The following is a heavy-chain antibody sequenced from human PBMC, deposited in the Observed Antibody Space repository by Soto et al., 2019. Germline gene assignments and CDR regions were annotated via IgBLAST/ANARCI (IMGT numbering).Heavy chain of an antibody. J-gene: IGHJ6*02. Sequence: GGSLRLSCVASGFPFSSYGMHWVRQAPGKGLERVAVISYDGSDKYYADSVKGRFTISRDNSKNTLSLQMNSLRAEDTDVYYCATDHVIWSTVPHYCMDVWGQGTTVTVSS. CDR3: ATDHVIWSTVPHYCMDV. V-gene: IGHV3-30*03. D-gene: IGHD3-3*01. CDR1: GFPFSSYG. CDR2: ISYDGSDK.